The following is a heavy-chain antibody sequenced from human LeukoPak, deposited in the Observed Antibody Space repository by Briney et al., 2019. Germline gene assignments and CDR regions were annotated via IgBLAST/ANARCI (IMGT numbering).Heavy chain of an antibody. D-gene: IGHD6-19*01. CDR1: GFTFSSYA. J-gene: IGHJ4*02. CDR2: ISGSGGST. Sequence: GGSLRLSCEASGFTFSSYAMSWVRQAPGKGLEWVSAISGSGGSTYYADSVKGRFTISRDNSKNTLYLQMNSLRAEDTAVYYCAKAATQWLVLRYFDYWGQGTLVTVSS. CDR3: AKAATQWLVLRYFDY. V-gene: IGHV3-23*01.